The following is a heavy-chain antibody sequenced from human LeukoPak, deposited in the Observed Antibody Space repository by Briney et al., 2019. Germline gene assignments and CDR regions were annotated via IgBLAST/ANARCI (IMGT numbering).Heavy chain of an antibody. V-gene: IGHV3-33*01. J-gene: IGHJ4*02. CDR3: AGADSFGWYNY. CDR2: VWHDGVNK. D-gene: IGHD6-19*01. CDR1: GFSFISYG. Sequence: PGRSLRLSCITSGFSFISYGMHWVRQTPGKGLEWVAVVWHDGVNKYYAESVKGRFTVSRDVSKNTLYLDMNSLRVDDTAIYFCAGADSFGWYNYWGQGTVVTVSS.